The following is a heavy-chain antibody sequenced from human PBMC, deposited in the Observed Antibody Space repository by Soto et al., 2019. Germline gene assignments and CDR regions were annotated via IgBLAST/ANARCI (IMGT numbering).Heavy chain of an antibody. D-gene: IGHD4-17*01. CDR3: ARDSSGVTTYFDS. CDR1: GFSFRSHG. V-gene: IGHV3-33*01. CDR2: IWYDGSKK. J-gene: IGHJ4*02. Sequence: QVQLVESGGGVVQPGRSLRLSCAASGFSFRSHGMHWVRQAPGKGLEWVAVIWYDGSKKYYADSVKGRFTISRENSKNTLYLEMNSLRAEDTAVYYCARDSSGVTTYFDSWGQGSLVTVSS.